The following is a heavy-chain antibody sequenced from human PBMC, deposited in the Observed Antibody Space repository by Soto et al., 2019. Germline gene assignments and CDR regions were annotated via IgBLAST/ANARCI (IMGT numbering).Heavy chain of an antibody. CDR2: INPNSGGT. Sequence: ASVKVSCKASGYTFTSYYMHWVRQAPGQGLEWMGWINPNSGGTNYAQKFQGRVTMTRDTSISTAYMELSRLRSDDTAVYYCARVDTAMVMFDYWGQGTLVTVS. CDR3: ARVDTAMVMFDY. CDR1: GYTFTSYY. J-gene: IGHJ4*02. V-gene: IGHV1-2*02. D-gene: IGHD5-18*01.